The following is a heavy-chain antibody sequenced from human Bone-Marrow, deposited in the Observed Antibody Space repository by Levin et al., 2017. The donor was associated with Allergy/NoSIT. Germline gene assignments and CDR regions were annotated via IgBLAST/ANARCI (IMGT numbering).Heavy chain of an antibody. CDR1: GYTLTDLS. CDR3: ATGHYDYRTGKPRSFDP. J-gene: IGHJ5*02. CDR2: FDPEDGET. D-gene: IGHD3-3*01. Sequence: ASVKVSCKVSGYTLTDLSILWVRQAPGKGLECMGGFDPEDGETVYPQEFQGRVTMTEDTSTDTAYLEVTSLRSDDTAMYYCATGHYDYRTGKPRSFDPWGQGTLVTVSS. V-gene: IGHV1-24*01.